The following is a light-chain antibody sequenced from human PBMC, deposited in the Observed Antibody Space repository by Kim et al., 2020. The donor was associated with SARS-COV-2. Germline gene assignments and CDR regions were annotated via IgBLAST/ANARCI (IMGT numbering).Light chain of an antibody. CDR3: QQYHTDPIT. Sequence: ANINGKCSQTIVYSGDNRNYLGWYQKKAGQPPKMLIYWASTRGSGVPDRFSGSGSGTDFTLTISSLQPEDVAVYYCQQYHTDPITFGGGTKVDIK. CDR2: WAS. V-gene: IGKV4-1*01. CDR1: QTIVYSGDNRNY. J-gene: IGKJ4*01.